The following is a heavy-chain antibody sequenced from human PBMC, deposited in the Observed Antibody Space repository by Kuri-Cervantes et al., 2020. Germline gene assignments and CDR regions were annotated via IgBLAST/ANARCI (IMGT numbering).Heavy chain of an antibody. Sequence: GGSLRLSCAASGFTFSNAWMSWVRQAPGKGLEWVGRIKSKTDGGTTDYAAPVKGRFTISRDDSKNTLYLQMNSLKTEDTAVYYCAKDGAAAGYYFDYWGQGSLVTVSS. CDR3: AKDGAAAGYYFDY. CDR1: GFTFSNAW. D-gene: IGHD6-13*01. CDR2: IKSKTDGGTT. V-gene: IGHV3-15*01. J-gene: IGHJ4*02.